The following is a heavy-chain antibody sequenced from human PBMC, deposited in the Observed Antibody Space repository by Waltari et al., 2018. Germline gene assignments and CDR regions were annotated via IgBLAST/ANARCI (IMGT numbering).Heavy chain of an antibody. D-gene: IGHD2-15*01. CDR1: GGTFSSYP. J-gene: IGHJ3*02. Sequence: VQLVQSGAEVKKPGSSVKVSCKASGGTFSSYPISWVRQAPGQGLEWMGRIIPILGIANYAQKFQGRVTITADKSTSTAYMELSSLRSEDTAVYYCARDCSGGSCYSLADAFDIWGQGTMVTVSS. CDR2: IIPILGIA. CDR3: ARDCSGGSCYSLADAFDI. V-gene: IGHV1-69*02.